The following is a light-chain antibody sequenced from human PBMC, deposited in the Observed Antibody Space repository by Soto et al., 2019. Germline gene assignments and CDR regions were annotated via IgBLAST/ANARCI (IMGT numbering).Light chain of an antibody. CDR1: QPISSW. CDR2: DAS. CDR3: QQSFNTPRT. V-gene: IGKV1-5*01. Sequence: DIQMTQSPPTLSASVGDRVTITYRASQPISSWLAWYHQKPGKAPKLLIYDASNLESGVPSRFSGSGSGTEFTLTISSLQPEDFATYSCQQSFNTPRTFGPGTKVDIK. J-gene: IGKJ1*01.